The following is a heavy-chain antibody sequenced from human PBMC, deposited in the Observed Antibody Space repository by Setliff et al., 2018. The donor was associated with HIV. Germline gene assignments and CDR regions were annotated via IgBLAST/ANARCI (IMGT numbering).Heavy chain of an antibody. CDR2: IYWDDYK. CDR3: AHQELGYCSGGSCPPPHAFDI. Sequence: SGPTLVNPTQTLTLTCTFSGFSLSTSGVGVGWIRQPPGKALEWLALIYWDDYKHYSPSLNSRLTITKDTSKNQVVLTMTTMDPVDTATYYCAHQELGYCSGGSCPPPHAFDIWGQGTMVTVSS. V-gene: IGHV2-5*02. CDR1: GFSLSTSGVG. D-gene: IGHD2-15*01. J-gene: IGHJ3*02.